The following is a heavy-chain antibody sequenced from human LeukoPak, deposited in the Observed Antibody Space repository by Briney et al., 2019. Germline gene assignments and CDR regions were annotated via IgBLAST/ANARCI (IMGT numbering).Heavy chain of an antibody. J-gene: IGHJ6*02. V-gene: IGHV3-74*01. CDR1: GFTFSSYW. D-gene: IGHD2-2*02. CDR2: INSDGSGT. Sequence: GALRLSCAASGFTFSSYWMNWVRQAPGKGLVWVSRINSDGSGTSYADSVKGRFTISRDNAKNTLYLQMNSLRAEDTAVYYCARDLGYCSSTSCYTWADYYYYGMDVWGQGTTVTVSS. CDR3: ARDLGYCSSTSCYTWADYYYYGMDV.